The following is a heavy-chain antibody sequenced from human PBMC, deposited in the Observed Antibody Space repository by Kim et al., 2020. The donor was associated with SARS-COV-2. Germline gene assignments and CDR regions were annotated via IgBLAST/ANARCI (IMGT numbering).Heavy chain of an antibody. V-gene: IGHV1-69*02. CDR3: ARMGAPRGGNHG. Sequence: NYAQKFQGRGTITADKSTSTAYMELSSLRSEDTAVYYCARMGAPRGGNHGWGQGTLVTVSS. J-gene: IGHJ4*02. D-gene: IGHD3-16*01.